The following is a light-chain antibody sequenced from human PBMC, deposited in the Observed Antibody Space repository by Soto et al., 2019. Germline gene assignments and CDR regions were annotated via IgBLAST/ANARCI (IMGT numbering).Light chain of an antibody. V-gene: IGLV2-14*01. CDR2: EVS. Sequence: QSVLTQPASVSGSPGQSITISCTGTSSDVGGYNYVSWYQQQSGKAPKLMIHEVSNRPSGVSSRFSGSKSGNTASLTISGLQAEDEADYHCTSYTRDTALVFGTGTKVTVL. J-gene: IGLJ1*01. CDR3: TSYTRDTALV. CDR1: SSDVGGYNY.